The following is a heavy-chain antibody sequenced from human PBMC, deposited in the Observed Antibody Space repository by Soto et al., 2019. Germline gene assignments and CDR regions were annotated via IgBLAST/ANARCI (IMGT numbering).Heavy chain of an antibody. Sequence: GGSLRLSCAASGFTFSSYTMSWVRQAPGKGLEWVSAISGSGGSTYYADSMKGRFTISRDNAKNSLYLEMNSLRAEDTAVYYCARESEDLTSNFDYWGQGTLGTVSS. CDR1: GFTFSSYT. CDR2: ISGSGGST. J-gene: IGHJ4*02. V-gene: IGHV3-23*01. CDR3: ARESEDLTSNFDY.